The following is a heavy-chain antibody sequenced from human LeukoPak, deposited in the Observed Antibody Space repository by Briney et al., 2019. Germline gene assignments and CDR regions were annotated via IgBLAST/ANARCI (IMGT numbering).Heavy chain of an antibody. Sequence: SQTLSLTCTVSGGSISSGGYYWSWIRQHPGKGLEWIGYINHSGSTDYKPSLKSRVTLSVDTSKSQSSLKMSSVTAADTAVYYCARIFGGWFDPWGQGTLVTVSS. V-gene: IGHV4-31*03. CDR1: GGSISSGGYY. CDR2: INHSGST. J-gene: IGHJ5*02. CDR3: ARIFGGWFDP. D-gene: IGHD3-10*01.